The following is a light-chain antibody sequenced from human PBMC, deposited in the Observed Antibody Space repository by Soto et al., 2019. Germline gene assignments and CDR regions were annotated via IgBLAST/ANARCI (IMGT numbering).Light chain of an antibody. Sequence: QSASVSGSPGQSITISCTGTSSDIGGYNYVSWYQQHPDKAPKLMIFEVSNRPSGVSNRFSGSKSGNTASLTISGLLPEDEADYYCSSYTTSSTVAFGGGTQLTVL. CDR2: EVS. J-gene: IGLJ2*01. V-gene: IGLV2-14*01. CDR3: SSYTTSSTVA. CDR1: SSDIGGYNY.